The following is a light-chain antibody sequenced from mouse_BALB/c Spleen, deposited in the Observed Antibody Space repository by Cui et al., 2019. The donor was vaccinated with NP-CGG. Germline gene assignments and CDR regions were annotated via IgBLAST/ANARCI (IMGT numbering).Light chain of an antibody. Sequence: QAVVTQESALTTSPGETVTLTCRSSTGAVTTSNYANWVQEKPDHLFTGLIGGTKNRAPGVPARFSGSLIGDKAALTIPGAQTEDEALYFCALWYSNHWVFGGGTKLTVL. CDR2: GTK. J-gene: IGLJ1*01. V-gene: IGLV1*01. CDR1: TGAVTTSNY. CDR3: ALWYSNHWV.